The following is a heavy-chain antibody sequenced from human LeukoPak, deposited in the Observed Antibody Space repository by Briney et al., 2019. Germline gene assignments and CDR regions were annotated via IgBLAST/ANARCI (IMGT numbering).Heavy chain of an antibody. CDR2: ISGSGGTT. V-gene: IGHV3-23*01. Sequence: PGGSLRLSCAASGFTFSTCGMSWVRQAPGKGLEWVSSISGSGGTTYDADSVKGRFTISRDNSKNTLYLQMNSLRAEDTAVYYCARSGLSRFDYWGQGTLVTVSS. D-gene: IGHD4/OR15-4a*01. CDR1: GFTFSTCG. J-gene: IGHJ4*02. CDR3: ARSGLSRFDY.